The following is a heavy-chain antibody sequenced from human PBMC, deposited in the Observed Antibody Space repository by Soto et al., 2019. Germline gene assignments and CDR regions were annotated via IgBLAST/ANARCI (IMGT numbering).Heavy chain of an antibody. CDR2: ISETGITT. CDR1: GFNFSNFD. J-gene: IGHJ4*02. CDR3: ARGGVV. Sequence: WGSLRLSCVASGFNFSNFDMNWVRQTPGGGLEWISLISETGITTTYADSVRSRFTISRDNARSSLYLQMDRLTVEVTGIYYCARGGVVWGQGALVTVSS. V-gene: IGHV3-48*03. D-gene: IGHD2-8*01.